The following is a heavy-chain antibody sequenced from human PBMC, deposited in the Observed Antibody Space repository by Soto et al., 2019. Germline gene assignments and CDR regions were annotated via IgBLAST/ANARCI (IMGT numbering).Heavy chain of an antibody. CDR2: ISAYNGNT. D-gene: IGHD3-22*01. Sequence: TSVKVSCEASGYTYTSYGISWLRQAPGQGLEWMGWISAYNGNTNYAQKLQGRVTMTTDTSTSTAYMELRSLRSDDTAVYYCASTPPRPNYYDSSGYYYWGQGTLVTVSS. CDR3: ASTPPRPNYYDSSGYYY. J-gene: IGHJ4*02. V-gene: IGHV1-18*01. CDR1: GYTYTSYG.